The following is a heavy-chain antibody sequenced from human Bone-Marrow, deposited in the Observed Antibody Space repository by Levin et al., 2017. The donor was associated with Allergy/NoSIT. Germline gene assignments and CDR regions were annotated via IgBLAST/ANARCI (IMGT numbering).Heavy chain of an antibody. D-gene: IGHD3-10*01. Sequence: GRSLKLSCAASGFTLSSYGMQWVRQAPGKGLEWVTVVSYDGSTKLYADSVKGRFDVSRDSSKNTLYLQMDSLRAEDTAVYYCVKDGPGNYYSAYFDSWGQGTLVTVSS. CDR1: GFTLSSYG. V-gene: IGHV3-30*18. CDR2: VSYDGSTK. CDR3: VKDGPGNYYSAYFDS. J-gene: IGHJ4*02.